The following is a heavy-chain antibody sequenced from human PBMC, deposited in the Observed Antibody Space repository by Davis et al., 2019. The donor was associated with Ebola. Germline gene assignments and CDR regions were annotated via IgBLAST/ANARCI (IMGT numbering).Heavy chain of an antibody. D-gene: IGHD1-20*01. Sequence: MPSETLSLTCTVSGATISAGDYSFNRLRQSPGRGLEWLGYIYYTGATSYNPSLGSRISFSLDMSKNQFSLTLAALTAADTAVYYCASAVTPTPVYNSWGQGTQVTVSS. J-gene: IGHJ1*01. CDR2: IYYTGAT. V-gene: IGHV4-30-4*01. CDR3: ASAVTPTPVYNS. CDR1: GATISAGDYS.